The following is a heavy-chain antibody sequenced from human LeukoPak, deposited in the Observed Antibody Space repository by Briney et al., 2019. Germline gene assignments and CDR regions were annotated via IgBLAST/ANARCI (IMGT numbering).Heavy chain of an antibody. D-gene: IGHD2-21*02. V-gene: IGHV1-18*01. CDR3: ARASSTTRLYCGGDCYADY. CDR2: ISAYNGNT. CDR1: GYTFTSYG. J-gene: IGHJ4*02. Sequence: GASVKVSCKASGYTFTSYGISWVRQAPGQGLEWMGWISAYNGNTNYAQKLQGRVIMTTDTSTSTAYMELRSLRSDDTAVYYCARASSTTRLYCGGDCYADYWGQGTLVTVSS.